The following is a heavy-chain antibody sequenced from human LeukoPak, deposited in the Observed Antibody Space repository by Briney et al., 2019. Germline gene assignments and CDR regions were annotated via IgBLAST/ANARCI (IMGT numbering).Heavy chain of an antibody. CDR2: ISYDGSNK. J-gene: IGHJ5*02. Sequence: PGGYLRLSCAASGFTFSSYAMHWVRQAPGRGLEWVAVISYDGSNKYYADSVKGRFTISRDNSKNTLYLQMNSLRAEDTAVYYCAKCKRSMLFDPWGKGTLVTVSS. CDR3: AKCKRSMLFDP. V-gene: IGHV3-30-3*02. CDR1: GFTFSSYA. D-gene: IGHD2-8*01.